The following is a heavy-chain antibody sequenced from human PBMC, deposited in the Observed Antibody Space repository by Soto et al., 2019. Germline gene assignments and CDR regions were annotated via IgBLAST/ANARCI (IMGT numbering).Heavy chain of an antibody. V-gene: IGHV1-24*01. Sequence: ASMKVSWKVCGYTITDISMHWVRQAHGKGLEWMGGFDPEDGETIYAQKFQGRVTMTEDTSTDTAYMELSSLRSEDTAVYYCAAQITMIVVVTDAFDIWGQGTMVTVS. CDR3: AAQITMIVVVTDAFDI. D-gene: IGHD3-22*01. J-gene: IGHJ3*02. CDR1: GYTITDIS. CDR2: FDPEDGET.